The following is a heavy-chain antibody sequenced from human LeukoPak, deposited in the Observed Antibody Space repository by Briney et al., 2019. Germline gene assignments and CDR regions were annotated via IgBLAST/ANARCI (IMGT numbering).Heavy chain of an antibody. D-gene: IGHD2-2*02. Sequence: GGSLRLSCAASGFTFSSYAMSWVRQAPGKGLEWVSAISGSGGSTYYADSVKGRFTISRDNSKNTLYLQMNSLRAEDTAVYCCAKDFDCSSTSCYTPDYRGQGTLVTVSS. CDR1: GFTFSSYA. CDR2: ISGSGGST. CDR3: AKDFDCSSTSCYTPDY. J-gene: IGHJ4*02. V-gene: IGHV3-23*01.